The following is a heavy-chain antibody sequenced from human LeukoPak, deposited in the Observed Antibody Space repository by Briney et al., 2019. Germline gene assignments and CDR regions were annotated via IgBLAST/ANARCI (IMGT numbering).Heavy chain of an antibody. CDR2: INPNSGGT. Sequence: GASVKVSCKASGYTFTGYYIHWVRQAPGQGLEWMGWINPNSGGTNYAQKFQGRVTMTRDTSISTAYMELSRLRSDDTAVYYCARLITVDTAMADYWGQGTLVTVSS. J-gene: IGHJ4*02. CDR1: GYTFTGYY. V-gene: IGHV1-2*02. D-gene: IGHD5-18*01. CDR3: ARLITVDTAMADY.